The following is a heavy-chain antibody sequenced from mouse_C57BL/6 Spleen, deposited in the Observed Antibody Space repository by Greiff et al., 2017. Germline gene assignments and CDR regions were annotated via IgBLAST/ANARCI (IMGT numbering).Heavy chain of an antibody. D-gene: IGHD1-1*01. CDR3: ASLYYYGSSYYWYFDV. CDR1: GFTFTDYY. CDR2: IRNKANGYTT. J-gene: IGHJ1*03. V-gene: IGHV7-3*01. Sequence: EVKLVESGGGLVQPGGSLSLSCAASGFTFTDYYMSWVRQPPGKALAWLGFIRNKANGYTTEYSAYVKGRFTISRDNSQSILYLQMNALRAEDSATYYCASLYYYGSSYYWYFDVWGTGTTVTVSS.